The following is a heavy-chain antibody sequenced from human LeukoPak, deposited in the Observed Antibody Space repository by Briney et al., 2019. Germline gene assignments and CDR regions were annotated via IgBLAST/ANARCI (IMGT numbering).Heavy chain of an antibody. CDR2: INHSGST. CDR3: ARGFGARDY. CDR1: GGPFSGYY. V-gene: IGHV4-34*01. Sequence: PSETLSFTCAVYGGPFSGYYWSWIRQPPGKGLEWIGEINHSGSTNYNPSLKSRVTISVDTSKNQFSLKLSSVTAADTAVYYCARGFGARDYWGQGTLVTVSS. D-gene: IGHD1-26*01. J-gene: IGHJ4*02.